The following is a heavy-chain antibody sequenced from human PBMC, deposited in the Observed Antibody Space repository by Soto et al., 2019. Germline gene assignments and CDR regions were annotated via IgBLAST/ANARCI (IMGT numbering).Heavy chain of an antibody. CDR3: ARALVRYYDFWNFDYYYYYMDV. CDR2: MNPNSGNT. CDR1: GYTFTSYD. V-gene: IGHV1-8*01. D-gene: IGHD3-3*01. Sequence: ASVKVSCKASGYTFTSYDINWVRQATGQGLEWMGWMNPNSGNTGYAQKFQGRVTMTRNTSTSTAYMELSSLRSEDTAVYYCARALVRYYDFWNFDYYYYYMDVWGKGTTVTVSS. J-gene: IGHJ6*03.